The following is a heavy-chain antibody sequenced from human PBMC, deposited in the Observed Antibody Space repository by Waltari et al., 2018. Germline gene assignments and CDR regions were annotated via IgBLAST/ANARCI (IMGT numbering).Heavy chain of an antibody. CDR3: ARVGDYASGSPRFDY. V-gene: IGHV4-34*01. D-gene: IGHD3-10*01. CDR1: GGSFTDPY. CDR2: INHSGTT. J-gene: IGHJ4*02. Sequence: QVQLQQWGAGLLKPSETLSLTCAVYGGSFTDPYWTWIRQPPGKGLEWIGEINHSGTTNYNPALKGRVSISVDTSKNQFSLKLNSVTAADTAVYYCARVGDYASGSPRFDYWGQGTLVTASS.